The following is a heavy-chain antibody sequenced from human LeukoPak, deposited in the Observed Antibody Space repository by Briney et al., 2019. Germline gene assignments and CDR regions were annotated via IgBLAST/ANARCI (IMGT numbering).Heavy chain of an antibody. CDR1: GFTFSSYW. D-gene: IGHD3-10*01. V-gene: IGHV3-74*01. CDR3: ARDSKNGSGSYYNPGIYYYYGMDV. Sequence: GGSLRLSCAASGFTFSSYWMHWVRQAPGKGLVWVSRVNSDGSSTTYADSVKGRFTISRDNAKNSLYLQMNSLRAEDTAVYYCARDSKNGSGSYYNPGIYYYYGMDVWGQGTTVTVSS. J-gene: IGHJ6*02. CDR2: VNSDGSST.